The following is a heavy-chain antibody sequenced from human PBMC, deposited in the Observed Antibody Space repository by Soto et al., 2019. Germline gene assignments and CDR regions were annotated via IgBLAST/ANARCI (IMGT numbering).Heavy chain of an antibody. V-gene: IGHV1-69*01. CDR1: GGTFSSYA. D-gene: IGHD3-22*01. CDR2: IIPIFGRA. J-gene: IGHJ4*02. Sequence: QVQLVQSGAEVKKPGSSVKVSCKASGGTFSSYAIDWVRQAPGQGLEWMGGIIPIFGRANYAQKFQGRITITADESTSTAYMELRSLRSEDTAVYYCVTGVHHDSSGYYYFYWGQGTLVTVSS. CDR3: VTGVHHDSSGYYYFY.